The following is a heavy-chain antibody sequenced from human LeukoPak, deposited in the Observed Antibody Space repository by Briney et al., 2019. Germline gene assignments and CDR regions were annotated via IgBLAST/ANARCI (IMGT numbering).Heavy chain of an antibody. Sequence: GSLRLSCAASGFAVNTYDMHWVRQAPGEGPQWIAYFGISGTIYYADSVRGRFTISRDSAKNSLYLQMNGLRVDDTAIYYCAGYGVYPYWGQGTPVTVSS. D-gene: IGHD5/OR15-5a*01. J-gene: IGHJ4*02. CDR3: AGYGVYPY. CDR1: GFAVNTYD. CDR2: FGISGTI. V-gene: IGHV3-48*01.